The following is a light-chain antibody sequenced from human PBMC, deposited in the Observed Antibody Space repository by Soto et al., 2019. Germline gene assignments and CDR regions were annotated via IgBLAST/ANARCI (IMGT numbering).Light chain of an antibody. CDR3: QQSQGIPYT. V-gene: IGKV1-39*01. Sequence: DIQMTQSPSSLSASVGDRVTITCRASQTISTYLNWYQQKPGKAPKLLIYAASTLQSGVPSRFSGSGSGTDFTLTISSLQPEDFATYYCQQSQGIPYTFGQGTKLEIK. J-gene: IGKJ2*01. CDR1: QTISTY. CDR2: AAS.